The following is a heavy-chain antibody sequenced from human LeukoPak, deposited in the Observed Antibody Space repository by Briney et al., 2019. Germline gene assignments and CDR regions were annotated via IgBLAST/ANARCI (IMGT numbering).Heavy chain of an antibody. J-gene: IGHJ4*02. CDR1: GFTFSSYA. CDR2: ISYDGSNK. Sequence: GGSLRLSCAASGFTFSSYAMHWVRQAPGKGLEWVAVISYDGSNKYYADSVKGRFTISRDNSKNTLYLQMNSLRAEDTAVYYCARAYYDFWSGHLFDYWGQGTLVTVSS. CDR3: ARAYYDFWSGHLFDY. V-gene: IGHV3-30-3*01. D-gene: IGHD3-3*01.